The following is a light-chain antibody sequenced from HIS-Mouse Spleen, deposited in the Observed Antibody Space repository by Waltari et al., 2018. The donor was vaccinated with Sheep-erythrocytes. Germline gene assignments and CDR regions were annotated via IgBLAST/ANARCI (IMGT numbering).Light chain of an antibody. Sequence: QSALTQPPSASGSPGQSVTISCTGTRRDVGRSNYVPWYQQHPGKAPKLMIYEVSKRPSGVPDRFSGSKSGNTASLTVSGLQAEDEADYYCSSYAGSNNWVFGGGTKLTVL. CDR2: EVS. CDR1: RRDVGRSNY. V-gene: IGLV2-8*01. J-gene: IGLJ3*02. CDR3: SSYAGSNNWV.